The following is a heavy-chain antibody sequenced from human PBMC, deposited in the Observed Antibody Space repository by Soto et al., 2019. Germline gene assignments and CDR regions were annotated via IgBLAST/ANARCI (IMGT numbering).Heavy chain of an antibody. Sequence: SETLSLTCTVSGGSISSGDYYWSWIRQPPGKGLEWIGYIYYSGSTYYNPSLKSRVTISVDTSKNQFSLKLSSVTAADTAVYYCARGLTYYDILNGYSLPLDVWGQGTTVTVSS. CDR2: IYYSGST. CDR3: ARGLTYYDILNGYSLPLDV. J-gene: IGHJ6*02. D-gene: IGHD3-9*01. V-gene: IGHV4-30-4*01. CDR1: GGSISSGDYY.